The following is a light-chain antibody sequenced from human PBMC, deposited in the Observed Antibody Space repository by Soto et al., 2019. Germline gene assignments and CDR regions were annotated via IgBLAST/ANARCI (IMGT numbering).Light chain of an antibody. CDR1: LSVSTSY. V-gene: IGKV3-20*01. J-gene: IGKJ3*01. CDR3: HQYGSSPFT. Sequence: MVLTQAPGTLSLSPGERATLSCRASLSVSTSYLAWYQQKPGQAPRILIYGTSSRTTGITAMFSGSGSGTDFTLTISRLEPEDFAVYYCHQYGSSPFTFGPGNKVDIK. CDR2: GTS.